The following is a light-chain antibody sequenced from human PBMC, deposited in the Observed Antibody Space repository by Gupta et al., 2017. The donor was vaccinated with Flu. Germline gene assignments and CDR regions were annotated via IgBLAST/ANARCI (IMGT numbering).Light chain of an antibody. CDR1: SRDVGGYNS. CDR2: EVG. Sequence: QSALTQPPSASGSPGQSVTISCSGTSRDVGGYNSVSWYQKVPGKAPKLLIYEVGTRRSGVPDRFSGSKSGTTASLTVTGLQTEDEGEYYCSSYAGSSRIYVFGTGTTITVL. CDR3: SSYAGSSRIYV. V-gene: IGLV2-8*01. J-gene: IGLJ1*01.